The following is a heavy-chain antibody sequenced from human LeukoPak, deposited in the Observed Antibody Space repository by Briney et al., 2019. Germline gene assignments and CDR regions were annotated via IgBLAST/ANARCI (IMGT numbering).Heavy chain of an antibody. Sequence: SPSETLSLTCAVYGGSFSGYYWSWIRQPPGKGLEWIGEINHSGSTNYNPSLKSRVTISVDTSKNQFSLKLSSVTAADTAVYYCASPWDFWGQGTLVTVSS. J-gene: IGHJ4*02. CDR2: INHSGST. CDR1: GGSFSGYY. CDR3: ASPWDF. V-gene: IGHV4-34*01.